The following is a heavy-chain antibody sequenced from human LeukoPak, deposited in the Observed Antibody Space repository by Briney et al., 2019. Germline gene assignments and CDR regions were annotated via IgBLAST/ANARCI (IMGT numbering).Heavy chain of an antibody. J-gene: IGHJ6*02. CDR1: GGSFSGYY. CDR3: ARGARPVTGGFVVVNGMDV. D-gene: IGHD2-21*01. Sequence: SETLSLTCVVYGGSFSGYYWSWIRQPAWKGLAWIGEINHSGSTNYNPSLKSRVTISVDTSKNQFSLKLSSVTAADTAVYYCARGARPVTGGFVVVNGMDVWGQGTTVTVSS. CDR2: INHSGST. V-gene: IGHV4-34*01.